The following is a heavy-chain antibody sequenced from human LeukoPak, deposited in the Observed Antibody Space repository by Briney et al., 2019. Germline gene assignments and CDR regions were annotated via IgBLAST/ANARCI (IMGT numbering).Heavy chain of an antibody. CDR3: ARGQIMITFGGVIVQSDAFDI. CDR2: INHSGST. V-gene: IGHV4-34*01. Sequence: PSETLSLTCAVYGESFSGYYWSWIRQPPGKGLEWIGEINHSGSTNYNPSLKSRVTISVDTSKNQFSLKLSSVTAADTAVYYCARGQIMITFGGVIVQSDAFDIWGQGTMVTVSS. D-gene: IGHD3-16*02. CDR1: GESFSGYY. J-gene: IGHJ3*02.